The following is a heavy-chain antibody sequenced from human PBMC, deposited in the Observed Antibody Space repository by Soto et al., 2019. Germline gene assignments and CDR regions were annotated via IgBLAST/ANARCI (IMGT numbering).Heavy chain of an antibody. Sequence: QLQLQESGPGLVKPSETLSLTCTVSGGSISSSSYYWGWIRQPPGKGLEWIGSIYYSGSTYYNPSLKSRVTISVDTSKNQFSLKLSSVTAADTAVYYCAITSAYDFWSVDYWGQGTLVTVSS. V-gene: IGHV4-39*01. CDR2: IYYSGST. D-gene: IGHD3-3*01. J-gene: IGHJ4*02. CDR3: AITSAYDFWSVDY. CDR1: GGSISSSSYY.